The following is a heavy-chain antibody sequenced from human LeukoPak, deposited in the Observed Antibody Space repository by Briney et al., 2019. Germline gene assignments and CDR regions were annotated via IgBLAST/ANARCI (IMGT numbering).Heavy chain of an antibody. CDR1: GSTLSEFA. CDR3: ATTLTLDY. V-gene: IGHV1-24*01. Sequence: ASVKVSCKVSGSTLSEFAIHWVRQAPGKGLEGMGLFDPEASETLYAQKFQGRVTMTEDTSADTAYMELSSLRSEDTAVYYCATTLTLDYWGQGTLVTVSS. J-gene: IGHJ4*02. CDR2: FDPEASET.